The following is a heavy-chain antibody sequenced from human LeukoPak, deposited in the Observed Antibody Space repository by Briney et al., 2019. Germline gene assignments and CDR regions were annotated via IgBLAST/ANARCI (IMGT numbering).Heavy chain of an antibody. J-gene: IGHJ4*02. Sequence: RPGRSLRLSCAASGLIFSSYWMSWVRQAPGKGLEWVANMRQDGSEKCYVDSVKGRFTISRDNAKSSLYLQMNSLRAEDTAVYYCATHSGWRFDYWGQGTLVTVSS. CDR1: GLIFSSYW. CDR2: MRQDGSEK. V-gene: IGHV3-7*01. D-gene: IGHD6-19*01. CDR3: ATHSGWRFDY.